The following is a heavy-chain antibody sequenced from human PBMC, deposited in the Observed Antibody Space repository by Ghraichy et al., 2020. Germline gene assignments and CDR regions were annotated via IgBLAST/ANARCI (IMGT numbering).Heavy chain of an antibody. Sequence: ASVKVSCKASGYTFTSYAMHWVRQAPGQRLEWMGWINAGNGNTKYSQQFQGRVTITRDTSASTAYMELSSLRSEDTAVYYCARAGGSSHYDYWGQGTLVTVSS. CDR3: ARAGGSSHYDY. CDR2: INAGNGNT. CDR1: GYTFTSYA. V-gene: IGHV1-3*01. J-gene: IGHJ4*02. D-gene: IGHD6-13*01.